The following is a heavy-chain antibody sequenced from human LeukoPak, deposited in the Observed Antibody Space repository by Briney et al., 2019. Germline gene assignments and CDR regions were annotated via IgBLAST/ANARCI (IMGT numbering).Heavy chain of an antibody. CDR3: ATTSGVYYDSSDYIKN. CDR2: LDPEDGET. V-gene: IGHV1-69-2*01. D-gene: IGHD3-22*01. CDR1: GYTFTGYY. Sequence: GATVKISCRTSGYTFTGYYIHWVQQAPGKGLEWMGRLDPEDGETIYAEKFQGRVTITADTSTDTAYMDLTNLRSDDTAVYYCATTSGVYYDSSDYIKNWGQGTLVTVSS. J-gene: IGHJ4*02.